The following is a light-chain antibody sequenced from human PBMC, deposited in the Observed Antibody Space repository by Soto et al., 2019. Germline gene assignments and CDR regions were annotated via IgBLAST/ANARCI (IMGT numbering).Light chain of an antibody. V-gene: IGLV2-11*01. J-gene: IGLJ1*01. CDR1: SSDVAIYNY. Sequence: QSVLTQPRSVSGSPGQSVTISCTGTSSDVAIYNYISWYQQHPGEAPKLMIHDVSERPSGVPDRFSGSKSGNTASLTISRLQAEDEADYYGCSCAGSYSFARNVFGTGTKVTVL. CDR2: DVS. CDR3: CSCAGSYSFARNV.